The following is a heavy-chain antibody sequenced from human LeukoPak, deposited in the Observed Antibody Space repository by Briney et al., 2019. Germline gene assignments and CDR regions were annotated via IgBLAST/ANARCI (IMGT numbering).Heavy chain of an antibody. CDR1: GGSISIFY. CDR2: IHSSGSI. D-gene: IGHD2/OR15-2a*01. CDR3: ARGTFKDGLDV. V-gene: IGHV4-4*07. J-gene: IGHJ6*02. Sequence: SETLSLTCTVSGGSISIFYWSWIRQPAGKGLDWIGRIHSSGSINHNPSLKSRVTLSVDTSKNQFSLKLTSVAAADTAVCYCARGTFKDGLDVWGQGTTVTVSS.